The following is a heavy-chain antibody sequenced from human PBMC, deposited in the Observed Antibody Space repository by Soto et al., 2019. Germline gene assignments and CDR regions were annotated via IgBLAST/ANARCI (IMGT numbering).Heavy chain of an antibody. CDR1: GGTFSSYA. CDR3: ATGPRGYSYGYFDY. Sequence: QVQLVQSGAEVKKHGSSVKVSCKASGGTFSSYAISWVRQAPGQGLEWMGGIIPIFGTANYAQKFQGRVTITADKSTSTAYMELSSLRSEDTAVYYCATGPRGYSYGYFDYWGQGTLFTVSA. J-gene: IGHJ4*02. V-gene: IGHV1-69*06. D-gene: IGHD5-18*01. CDR2: IIPIFGTA.